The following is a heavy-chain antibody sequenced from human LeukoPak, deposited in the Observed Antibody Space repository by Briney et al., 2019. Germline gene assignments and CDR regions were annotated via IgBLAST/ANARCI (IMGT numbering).Heavy chain of an antibody. D-gene: IGHD3-16*02. J-gene: IGHJ4*02. V-gene: IGHV4-39*07. Sequence: SETLSLTCTVSGGSIRSISYYWGWIRQPPGKGLEWIGSIYNTESTYYNPSLKSRVTISVDTSKNQFSLKLSSVTAADTAVYYCAKGGPRLRLGELSLPQYYFDYWGQGTLVTVSS. CDR3: AKGGPRLRLGELSLPQYYFDY. CDR2: IYNTEST. CDR1: GGSIRSISYY.